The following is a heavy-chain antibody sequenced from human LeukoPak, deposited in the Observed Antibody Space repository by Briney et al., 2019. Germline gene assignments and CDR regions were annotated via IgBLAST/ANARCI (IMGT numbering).Heavy chain of an antibody. V-gene: IGHV3-23*01. D-gene: IGHD6-19*01. CDR1: GFTFSSYA. Sequence: PGGSLRLSCAASGFTFSSYAMSWVRQAPGKGLEWVSGISGSGGSTYYADSVKGRFTISRDNSKKTLCLQMSSLRAEDAAVYYCAKAGSGWYYSFDSWGQGTLVTVSS. CDR2: ISGSGGST. CDR3: AKAGSGWYYSFDS. J-gene: IGHJ4*02.